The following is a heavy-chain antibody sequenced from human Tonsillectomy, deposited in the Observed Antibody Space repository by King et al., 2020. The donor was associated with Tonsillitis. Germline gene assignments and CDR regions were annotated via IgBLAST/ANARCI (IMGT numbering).Heavy chain of an antibody. V-gene: IGHV3-30-3*01. D-gene: IGHD2-15*01. J-gene: IGHJ6*02. Sequence: VQLVESGGGVVQPGWSLRLSCAASGFTFSSYAMHWVRQAPGKGLEWVAVISYDGSNKYYADSVKGRFTISRDNSKNTLYLQMNSLRAEDTAVYYCARDSRCSGHGGSCYSGGGGKTRYYGMDVWGQGTTVTVSS. CDR2: ISYDGSNK. CDR3: ARDSRCSGHGGSCYSGGGGKTRYYGMDV. CDR1: GFTFSSYA.